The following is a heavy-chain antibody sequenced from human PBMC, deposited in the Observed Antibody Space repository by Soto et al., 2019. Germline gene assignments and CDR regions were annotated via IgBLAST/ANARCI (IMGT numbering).Heavy chain of an antibody. D-gene: IGHD3-3*01. CDR3: ARLYYDYV. CDR2: ISYDSDTI. V-gene: IGHV3-48*02. CDR1: GFTFGTYS. Sequence: GSLRLACAGSGFTFGTYSMNWVRQAAGKGLEWIAYISYDSDTIQYADSVKGRFTISRDNAKNSLYLQMNSLRDEDTAVYYCARLYYDYVWGLGTTVTVSS. J-gene: IGHJ6*02.